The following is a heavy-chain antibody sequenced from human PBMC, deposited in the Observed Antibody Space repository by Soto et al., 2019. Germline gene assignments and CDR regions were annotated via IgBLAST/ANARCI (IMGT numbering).Heavy chain of an antibody. CDR2: ISYDGSNK. CDR1: GFTFSGYA. CDR3: AREGYSGYDTIFDY. Sequence: GGSLRLSCAASGFTFSGYAMHWVRQAPGKGLEWVAVISYDGSNKYYADSVKGRFTISRDNSKNTLYLQMNSLRAEDTAVYYCAREGYSGYDTIFDYWGQGTLVTVSS. D-gene: IGHD5-12*01. V-gene: IGHV3-30-3*01. J-gene: IGHJ4*02.